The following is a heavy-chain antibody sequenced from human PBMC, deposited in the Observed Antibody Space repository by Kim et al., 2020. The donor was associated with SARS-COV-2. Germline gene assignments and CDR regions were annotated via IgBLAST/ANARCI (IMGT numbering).Heavy chain of an antibody. J-gene: IGHJ4*02. Sequence: YYADSVKGRFTISRDNAKNSLYLQMNSLRDDDTAVYYCAKRGGNWNYLDYWGQGTLVSVSS. V-gene: IGHV3-48*02. D-gene: IGHD1-20*01. CDR3: AKRGGNWNYLDY.